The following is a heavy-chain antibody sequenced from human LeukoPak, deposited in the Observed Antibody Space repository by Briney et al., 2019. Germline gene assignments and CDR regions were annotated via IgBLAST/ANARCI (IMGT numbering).Heavy chain of an antibody. V-gene: IGHV1-69*01. D-gene: IGHD4-17*01. CDR1: GVTFSSYA. J-gene: IGHJ6*02. Sequence: SVKVSCKASGVTFSSYAISWVRQAPGQGLEWMGGIIPSFGTANYAQKFQGRVTITADESTSTAYMELSSLRSEDTAVYYCARAPSTVTKEGLYYYYYAMDVWGQGTTVTVSS. CDR3: ARAPSTVTKEGLYYYYYAMDV. CDR2: IIPSFGTA.